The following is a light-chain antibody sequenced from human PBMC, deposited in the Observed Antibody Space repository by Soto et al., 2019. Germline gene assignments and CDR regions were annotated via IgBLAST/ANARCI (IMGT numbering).Light chain of an antibody. CDR2: SNN. CDR1: SSNIGSTT. CDR3: AAWDDSLNGYV. J-gene: IGLJ1*01. Sequence: SALAQPPSASGTPGQRVTISCSGSSSNIGSTTVNWYQQLPGAAPKLLIYSNNQRPSGVPDRFSGSKSDTSASLAISGLQSEDEADYYCAAWDDSLNGYVFGSGTKVTVL. V-gene: IGLV1-44*01.